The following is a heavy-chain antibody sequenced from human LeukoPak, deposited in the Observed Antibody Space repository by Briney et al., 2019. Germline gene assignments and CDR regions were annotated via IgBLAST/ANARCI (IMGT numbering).Heavy chain of an antibody. CDR1: GGSFSGYY. CDR3: ARSDNYDSSGYYFLFDY. V-gene: IGHV4-34*01. J-gene: IGHJ4*02. CDR2: INHSGST. Sequence: SETLSLTCAVYGGSFSGYYWSWIRQPPGKGLEWIGEINHSGSTNYNPSLKSRVTISVDTSKNQFSLKLSSVTAADTAVYYCARSDNYDSSGYYFLFDYWGQGTLVTVSS. D-gene: IGHD3-22*01.